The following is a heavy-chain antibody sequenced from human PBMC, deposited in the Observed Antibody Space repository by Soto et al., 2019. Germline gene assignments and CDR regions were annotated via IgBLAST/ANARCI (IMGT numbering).Heavy chain of an antibody. CDR1: GGSFSGYY. CDR3: ARSQMGGYCSGGSCYPFDY. J-gene: IGHJ4*02. D-gene: IGHD2-15*01. Sequence: SETLSLTCAVYGGSFSGYYWSWIRQPPGKGLEWIGYINHSGSTNYNPSLKSRVTISVDTSKNQFSLKLSSVTAADTAVYYCARSQMGGYCSGGSCYPFDYWGQGTLVTVSS. CDR2: INHSGST. V-gene: IGHV4-34*01.